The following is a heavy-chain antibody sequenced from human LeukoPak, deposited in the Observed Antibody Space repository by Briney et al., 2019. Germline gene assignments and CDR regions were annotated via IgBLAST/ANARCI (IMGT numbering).Heavy chain of an antibody. CDR2: IYHSGST. CDR3: AGTYYDFWSGYPDFDY. J-gene: IGHJ4*02. V-gene: IGHV4-38-2*02. Sequence: SETLSLTCTVSGGSISSGYYWGWIRQPPGKGLEWIGSIYHSGSTYYNPSLKSRVTISVDTSKNQFSLKLSSVTAADTAVYYCAGTYYDFWSGYPDFDYWGQGTLVTVSS. CDR1: GGSISSGYY. D-gene: IGHD3-3*01.